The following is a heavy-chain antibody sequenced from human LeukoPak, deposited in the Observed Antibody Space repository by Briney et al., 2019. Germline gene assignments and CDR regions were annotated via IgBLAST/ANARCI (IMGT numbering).Heavy chain of an antibody. CDR1: GFTFENHG. CDR2: LNWNGGST. J-gene: IGHJ3*01. D-gene: IGHD1-26*01. V-gene: IGHV3-20*04. CDR3: ARDGSYIGLDV. Sequence: GGSLRLSCAASGFTFENHGMSWVRQAPGKGLEWVSGLNWNGGSTSYADSVKGRFTISRDNAKKSLYLQMNSLRAEDTALYYCARDGSYIGLDVWGQGTMVTVSS.